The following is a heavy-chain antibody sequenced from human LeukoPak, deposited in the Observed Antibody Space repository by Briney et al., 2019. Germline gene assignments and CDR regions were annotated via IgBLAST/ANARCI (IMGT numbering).Heavy chain of an antibody. CDR3: AKDGRRAPYFETSVPAGYFDY. D-gene: IGHD3-22*01. CDR2: ISYDGGNK. CDR1: GFTFSSYG. V-gene: IGHV3-30*18. Sequence: GGSLRLSCAASGFTFSSYGMHWVRQAPGKGLEWVAVISYDGGNKYYTDSVKGRFTISRDNSKNTLYLQVNSLRAEDTAVSYCAKDGRRAPYFETSVPAGYFDYWGQGTLVTVSS. J-gene: IGHJ4*02.